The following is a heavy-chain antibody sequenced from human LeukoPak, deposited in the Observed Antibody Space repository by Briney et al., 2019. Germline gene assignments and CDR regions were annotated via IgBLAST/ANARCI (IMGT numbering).Heavy chain of an antibody. Sequence: SETLSHTRTVSGGSISSYYWSWIRQPAGKGLEWIGRIYTSGSTNYNPSLKSRVTMSVDKSKNQFSLKLSSVTAADTAVYYCARGLAYCGGDCSLYKYMDLWGKENTVTVSS. V-gene: IGHV4-4*07. CDR1: GGSISSYY. CDR2: IYTSGST. CDR3: ARGLAYCGGDCSLYKYMDL. D-gene: IGHD2-21*02. J-gene: IGHJ6*03.